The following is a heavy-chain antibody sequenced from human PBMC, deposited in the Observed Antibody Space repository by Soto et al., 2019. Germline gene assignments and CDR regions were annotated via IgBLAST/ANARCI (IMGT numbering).Heavy chain of an antibody. Sequence: EVQLLDSGGGLVQPGGSLRLDSAASGFTFLSDARSWVRQAPGKGLEWVSAISGSGGSTYYADSVKGRFTISRDNSKNTLYLQMNSLRAEDTAVYYCAKDAEYYYDSSGSHWGQGTLVTVSS. V-gene: IGHV3-23*01. CDR3: AKDAEYYYDSSGSH. D-gene: IGHD3-22*01. CDR2: ISGSGGST. J-gene: IGHJ4*02. CDR1: GFTFLSDA.